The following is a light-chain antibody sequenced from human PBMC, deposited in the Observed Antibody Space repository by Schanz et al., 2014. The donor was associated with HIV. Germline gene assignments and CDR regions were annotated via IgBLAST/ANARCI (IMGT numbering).Light chain of an antibody. V-gene: IGKV1-9*01. CDR1: QDISTY. CDR3: QQYNAYSWT. Sequence: DIQLRQSPSFLSASVGDRVTVTCRASQDISTYLAWYQQKLGKAPKLLIYAASTLQSGVPSRFSGSGSGTEFTLTISSLQPDDFATYYCQQYNAYSWTFGQGTKVEI. J-gene: IGKJ1*01. CDR2: AAS.